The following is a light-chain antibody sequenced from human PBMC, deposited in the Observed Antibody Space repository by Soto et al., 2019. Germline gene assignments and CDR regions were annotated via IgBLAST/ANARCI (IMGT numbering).Light chain of an antibody. CDR3: QQYGSSPPWT. Sequence: EIVLTQSPATLSVSPGERATLSCRASRGVSSNLAWYQQKPGQAPRLLMYGASTRATGIPARFSGSGSGTDFTLTISRLEPEDFAVYYCQQYGSSPPWTFGQGTKVDIK. CDR1: RGVSSN. V-gene: IGKV3-20*01. CDR2: GAS. J-gene: IGKJ1*01.